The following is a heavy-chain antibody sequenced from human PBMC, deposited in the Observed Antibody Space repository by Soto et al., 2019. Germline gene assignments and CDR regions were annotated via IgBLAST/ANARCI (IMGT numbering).Heavy chain of an antibody. J-gene: IGHJ5*02. V-gene: IGHV1-3*01. D-gene: IGHD2-2*02. CDR3: ARGKLSAAAIPGRNWLDP. CDR1: GYTFTSYA. Sequence: ASVKVSCKASGYTFTSYAMHCVRQAPGQRLEWMGWINAGNGNTKYSQKFQGRVTITMDTFASTGYMELCSLRSEDTAVYYCARGKLSAAAIPGRNWLDPWGKGNLVTVSS. CDR2: INAGNGNT.